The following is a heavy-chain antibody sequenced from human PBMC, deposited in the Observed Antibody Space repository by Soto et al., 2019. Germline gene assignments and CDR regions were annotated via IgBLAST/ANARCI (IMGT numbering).Heavy chain of an antibody. CDR3: ARAKDLEYSSSWGSFDY. V-gene: IGHV1-18*04. Sequence: IQLVQSGAEVKKPGASVKVSCKASGYTFISYGITWVRQAPGQGLEWMGWISVYNGITNYAQNVQGRVTMTTDTSTSTAYMELRSLRSDDTAVYFCARAKDLEYSSSWGSFDYWGQGTLVTVSS. J-gene: IGHJ4*02. CDR2: ISVYNGIT. CDR1: GYTFISYG. D-gene: IGHD6-13*01.